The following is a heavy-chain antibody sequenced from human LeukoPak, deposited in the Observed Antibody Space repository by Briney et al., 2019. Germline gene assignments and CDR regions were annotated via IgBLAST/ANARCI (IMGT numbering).Heavy chain of an antibody. D-gene: IGHD1-1*01. V-gene: IGHV3-23*01. CDR1: AFTFSTYA. CDR3: EKNDGGPFDF. CDR2: ISISGLNA. J-gene: IGHJ5*01. Sequence: GGSLRLACAASAFTFSTYAMSWVRQAPGKGLEWVSTISISGLNAYYADSVKGRFTISRDNSKNTVYLQISSLRAEDTAVYYCEKNDGGPFDFWGQGTLVTVSS.